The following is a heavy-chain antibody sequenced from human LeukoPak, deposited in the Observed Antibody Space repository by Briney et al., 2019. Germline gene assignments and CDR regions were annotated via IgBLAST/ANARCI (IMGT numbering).Heavy chain of an antibody. CDR3: ARPRGGTVTTFWEA. CDR1: GGSFSGYY. CDR2: IYYSGST. J-gene: IGHJ5*02. V-gene: IGHV4-59*08. Sequence: SETLSLTCAVYGGSFSGYYWSWIRQPPGKGLEWIGYIYYSGSTNYNPSLKSRVTISVDTSKNQFSLKLSSVTAADTALYYCARPRGGTVTTFWEAWGQGTLVTVSS. D-gene: IGHD4-17*01.